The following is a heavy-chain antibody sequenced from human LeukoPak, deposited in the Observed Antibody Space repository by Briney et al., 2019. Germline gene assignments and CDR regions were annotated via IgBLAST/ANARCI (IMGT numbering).Heavy chain of an antibody. D-gene: IGHD6-19*01. CDR2: IYYSGST. Sequence: PSETLSLTCTVSGGSISSYYWSWIRQPPGKGLEWIGYIYYSGSTNYSPSLKSRVTISVDTSKNQFSLKLNSVTAADTAVYYCARAVAGPFDYWGQGTLVTVSS. V-gene: IGHV4-59*01. CDR1: GGSISSYY. CDR3: ARAVAGPFDY. J-gene: IGHJ4*02.